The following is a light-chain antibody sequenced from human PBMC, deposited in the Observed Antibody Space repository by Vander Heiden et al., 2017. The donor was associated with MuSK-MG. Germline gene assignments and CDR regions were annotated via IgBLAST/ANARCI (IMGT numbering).Light chain of an antibody. Sequence: EIVLTQSPGALSLSPGERATLSCRASQSVNSYYLGWYQQKPGQAPRLLIFGASSSAAGIPDRFSGTGSVTDFTLTSIRREHEDFAVYYVRHDVSSTTFGPGTMVEIK. CDR1: QSVNSYY. CDR2: GAS. CDR3: RHDVSSTT. V-gene: IGKV3-20*01. J-gene: IGKJ1*01.